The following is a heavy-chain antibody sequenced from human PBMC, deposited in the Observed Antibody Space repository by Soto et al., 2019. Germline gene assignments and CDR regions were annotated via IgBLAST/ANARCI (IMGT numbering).Heavy chain of an antibody. D-gene: IGHD5-18*01. CDR3: ARDGYSYGTYYYYYYMDV. CDR1: GYTFTSYD. Sequence: ASVKVSCKASGYTFTSYDINWVRQATGQGLEWMGWMNPNSGNTGYAQKFQGRVTMTRNTSISTAYMKLSSLRSEDTAVYYCARDGYSYGTYYYYYYMDVWGKGTTVTVSS. CDR2: MNPNSGNT. V-gene: IGHV1-8*01. J-gene: IGHJ6*03.